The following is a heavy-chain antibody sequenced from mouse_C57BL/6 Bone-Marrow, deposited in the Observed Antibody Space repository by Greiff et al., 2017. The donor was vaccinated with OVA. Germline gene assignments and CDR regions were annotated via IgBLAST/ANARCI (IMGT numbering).Heavy chain of an antibody. J-gene: IGHJ4*01. CDR3: ARSYYGSSYPYCYAMDY. Sequence: LQPSGAELARPGASVKLSCKASGYTFTSYGISWVKQRTGQGLEWIGEIYPRSGNTYYNEKFKGKATLTADKSSSTAYMELRSLTSEDSAVYCCARSYYGSSYPYCYAMDYWGQGTSVTVSS. CDR2: IYPRSGNT. CDR1: GYTFTSYG. D-gene: IGHD1-1*01. V-gene: IGHV1-81*01.